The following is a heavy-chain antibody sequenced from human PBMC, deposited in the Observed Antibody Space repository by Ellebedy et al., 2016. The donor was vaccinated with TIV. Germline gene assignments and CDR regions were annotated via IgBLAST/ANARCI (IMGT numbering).Heavy chain of an antibody. CDR1: GFTFSTYW. Sequence: GGSLRLSCAASGFTFSTYWMHWVRQAPGKGLVWVSRINTDGSSTSYADSVKGRFTISRDNAKSALYLQMNSLRAEDMALYYCVKDINAGGADVWGQGTMVTVSS. CDR2: INTDGSST. J-gene: IGHJ6*02. V-gene: IGHV3-74*01. D-gene: IGHD1-14*01. CDR3: VKDINAGGADV.